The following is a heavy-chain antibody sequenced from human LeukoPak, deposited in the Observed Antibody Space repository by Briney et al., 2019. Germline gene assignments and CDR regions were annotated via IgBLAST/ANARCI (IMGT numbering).Heavy chain of an antibody. CDR2: ISWNSGSI. CDR3: AKALFTYYYDSSGYHYGMDV. V-gene: IGHV3-9*01. D-gene: IGHD3-22*01. Sequence: GGSLRLSCAASGFTFDDYAMHWVRQAPGKGLEWVSGISWNSGSIGYADSVKGRFTISRDNAKNSLYVQMNSLRAEDTALYYCAKALFTYYYDSSGYHYGMDVWGQGTTVTVSS. J-gene: IGHJ6*02. CDR1: GFTFDDYA.